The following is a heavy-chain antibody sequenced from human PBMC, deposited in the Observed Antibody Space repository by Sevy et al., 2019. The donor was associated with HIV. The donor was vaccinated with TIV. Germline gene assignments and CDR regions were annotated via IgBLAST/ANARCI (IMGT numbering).Heavy chain of an antibody. Sequence: GGSLRLSCAASGLTLTTTGMSWVRQAPRKGLEWVAGVTSDGTTYYADSVRDRFTVSRDNSKNTLYIQLNSLRADDTAVFYCAGGDTTMITDLDYWGQGTLVTVSS. CDR3: AGGDTTMITDLDY. J-gene: IGHJ4*02. CDR2: VTSDGTT. CDR1: GLTLTTTG. D-gene: IGHD3-16*01. V-gene: IGHV3-23*01.